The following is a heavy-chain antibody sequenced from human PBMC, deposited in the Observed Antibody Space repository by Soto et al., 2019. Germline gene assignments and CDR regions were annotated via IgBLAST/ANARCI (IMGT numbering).Heavy chain of an antibody. D-gene: IGHD3-22*01. J-gene: IGHJ4*02. CDR2: ISENGNTI. V-gene: IGHV3-48*01. CDR3: ATRAYYYDSSGYFDY. Sequence: GGSLRLSCAASGFTFSAYSMNWIRQAPGKGLEWVSYISENGNTIYYADSVKGRFTISRDNAKKSLYLQMNSLRAEDTAVYYRATRAYYYDSSGYFDYWGQGTLVTVSS. CDR1: GFTFSAYS.